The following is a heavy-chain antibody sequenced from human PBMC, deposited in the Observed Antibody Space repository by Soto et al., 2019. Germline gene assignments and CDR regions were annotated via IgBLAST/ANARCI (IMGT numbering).Heavy chain of an antibody. D-gene: IGHD5-12*01. J-gene: IGHJ1*01. CDR3: AKDGRSTTRGYFQH. CDR1: GFTFSSYS. CDR2: ISSSSSTI. Sequence: EVQLVESGGGLVQPGGSLRLSCAASGFTFSSYSMNWVRQAPGKGLEWVSYISSSSSTIYYADSVKGRFTISRDNAKNSLYLQMNSLRDEDTAVYYCAKDGRSTTRGYFQHWGQGTLVTVSS. V-gene: IGHV3-48*02.